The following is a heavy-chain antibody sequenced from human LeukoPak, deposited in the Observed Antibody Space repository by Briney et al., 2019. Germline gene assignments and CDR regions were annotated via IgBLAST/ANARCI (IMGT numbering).Heavy chain of an antibody. Sequence: SETLSLTCTVSGGSISSGDYYWSWIRQPPGKGLEWIGYIYYSGSTNYNPSLKSRVTISVDTSKNQFSLKLSSVTAADTAVYYCARVDYSGAFDIWGQETMVTVSS. J-gene: IGHJ3*02. CDR3: ARVDYSGAFDI. CDR1: GGSISSGDYY. V-gene: IGHV4-61*08. CDR2: IYYSGST. D-gene: IGHD3-10*01.